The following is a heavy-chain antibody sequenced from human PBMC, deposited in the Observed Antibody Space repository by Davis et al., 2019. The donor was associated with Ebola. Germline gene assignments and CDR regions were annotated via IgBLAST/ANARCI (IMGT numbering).Heavy chain of an antibody. V-gene: IGHV1-8*01. D-gene: IGHD6-13*01. J-gene: IGHJ5*02. CDR3: ARANWATVGTRWFDP. Sequence: AASVKVSCKASGYTFTSYDINWVRQATGQGFEWMGWMNPNSGNTGYAQKFQGRVTMTRDTSTSTAYTELSGLRSEDTAVYYCARANWATVGTRWFDPWGQGTLVTVSS. CDR1: GYTFTSYD. CDR2: MNPNSGNT.